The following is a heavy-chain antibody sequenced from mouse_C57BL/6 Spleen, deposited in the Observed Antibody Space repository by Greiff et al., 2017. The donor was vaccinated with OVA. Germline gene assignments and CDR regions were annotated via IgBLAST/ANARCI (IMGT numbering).Heavy chain of an antibody. CDR2: FTTYSDAT. CDR3: ARDYSKGYLDV. J-gene: IGHJ1*03. Sequence: LKESGAELVKPGSSVKLSCKDSYFAFMASAMHWVKQRPGHGLEWIGSFTTYSDATEYSENFKGKATLTANTSSSTAYLESSSLTSEDSAVYDCARDYSKGYLDVWGTGTSVTVSS. D-gene: IGHD2-5*01. CDR1: YFAFMASA. V-gene: IGHV1-49*01.